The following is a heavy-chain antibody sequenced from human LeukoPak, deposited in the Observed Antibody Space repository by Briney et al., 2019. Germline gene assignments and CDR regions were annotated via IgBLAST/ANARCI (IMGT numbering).Heavy chain of an antibody. CDR2: IYTSGST. D-gene: IGHD4-17*01. Sequence: PSETLSLTCTVSGDSISSGSYYWSWIRQPAGKGLEWIGRIYTSGSTYYNPSLKSRVTISVDRSKNQFSLNLSSVTAADTAVYYCARHFGDYGRTTFDVWGQGTMVTVSS. J-gene: IGHJ3*01. V-gene: IGHV4-61*02. CDR1: GDSISSGSYY. CDR3: ARHFGDYGRTTFDV.